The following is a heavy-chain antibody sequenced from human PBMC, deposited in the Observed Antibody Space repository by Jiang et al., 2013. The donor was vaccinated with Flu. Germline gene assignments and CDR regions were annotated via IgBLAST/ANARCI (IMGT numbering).Heavy chain of an antibody. CDR3: ARRPLFYTSSWYFDY. J-gene: IGHJ4*02. Sequence: GLVKPSETLSLTCTVSGGSITSYYWSWIRQPPGKGLEWIGFFSSSGSTNYNPSLKSRVTISVDTSKNQFSLRLSSVTAADTAVYYCARRPLFYTSSWYFDYWGQGTLVTVSS. D-gene: IGHD6-13*01. V-gene: IGHV4-59*08. CDR1: GGSITSYY. CDR2: FSSSGST.